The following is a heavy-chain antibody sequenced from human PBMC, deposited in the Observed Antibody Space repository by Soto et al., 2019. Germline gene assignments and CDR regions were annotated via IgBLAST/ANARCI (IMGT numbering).Heavy chain of an antibody. CDR3: ARVAWNFDY. CDR1: GGSFSGYD. Sequence: PSETLSLTCAVYGGSFSGYDWSWIRQPPGKGLEWIGEINHSESTNYNPSLKSRVTISVDTSKNQFTLKLSSVTAADTAVYYCARVAWNFDYWGQGTLVTVSS. V-gene: IGHV4-34*01. J-gene: IGHJ4*02. CDR2: INHSEST. D-gene: IGHD1-1*01.